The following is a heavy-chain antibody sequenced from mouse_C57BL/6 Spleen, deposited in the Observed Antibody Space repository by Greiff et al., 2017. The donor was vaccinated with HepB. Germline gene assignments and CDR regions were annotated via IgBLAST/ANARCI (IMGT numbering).Heavy chain of an antibody. D-gene: IGHD1-1*01. CDR1: GYTFTSYW. CDR3: ARQGYYYGSSYGYFDV. J-gene: IGHJ1*03. Sequence: VQLQQPGAELVRPGSSVKLSCKASGYTFTSYWMDWVKQRPGQGLEWIGNIYPSDSETHYNQKFKDKATLTVDNSSSTAYMQLSSLTSEDSAVYYCARQGYYYGSSYGYFDVWGTGTTVTVSS. V-gene: IGHV1-61*01. CDR2: IYPSDSET.